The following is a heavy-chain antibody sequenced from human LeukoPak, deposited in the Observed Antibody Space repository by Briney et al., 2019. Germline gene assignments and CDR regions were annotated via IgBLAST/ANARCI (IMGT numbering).Heavy chain of an antibody. CDR3: ARDSDIVGAPGGFDY. J-gene: IGHJ4*02. D-gene: IGHD1-26*01. CDR1: GGSISSYY. CDR2: IYYSGST. Sequence: PSETLSLTCTVSGGSISSYYWSWIRQPPGKGLEWIGYIYYSGSTNYNPSLKSRVTISVDTSKNQFSLRLSSVTAADTAVYYCARDSDIVGAPGGFDYWGQGTLVTVSS. V-gene: IGHV4-59*01.